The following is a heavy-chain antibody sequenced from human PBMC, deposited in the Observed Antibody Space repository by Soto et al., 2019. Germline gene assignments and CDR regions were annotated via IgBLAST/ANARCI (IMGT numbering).Heavy chain of an antibody. CDR1: GGSISSYY. D-gene: IGHD6-19*01. CDR2: IYYSGST. CDR3: ARVGSGWSGFDY. Sequence: QVQLQESGPGLVKPSETLSLTCTVSGGSISSYYWSWIRQPPGKGLEWIGYIYYSGSTNYNPSLKSRXXIXVAXSTNQFSLKLSSVTAADTAVYYCARVGSGWSGFDYWGQRTLVTVSS. V-gene: IGHV4-59*01. J-gene: IGHJ4*02.